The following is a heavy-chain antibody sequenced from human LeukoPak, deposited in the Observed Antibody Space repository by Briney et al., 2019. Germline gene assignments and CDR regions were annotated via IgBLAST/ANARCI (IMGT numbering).Heavy chain of an antibody. CDR1: GFTFSSYE. CDR3: AREYCGGDCSTPPGGV. J-gene: IGHJ4*02. Sequence: TGGSLRLSCAASGFTFSSYEMNWVRQAPGKVLEWISYISSSGSTIYYADSVKGRFTISRDNAKNSLYLQMNSLRAEDTAVYYCAREYCGGDCSTPPGGVWGQGTLVTVSS. D-gene: IGHD2-21*02. CDR2: ISSSGSTI. V-gene: IGHV3-48*03.